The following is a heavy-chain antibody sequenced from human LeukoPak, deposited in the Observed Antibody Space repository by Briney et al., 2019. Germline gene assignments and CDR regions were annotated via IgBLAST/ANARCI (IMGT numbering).Heavy chain of an antibody. J-gene: IGHJ4*02. V-gene: IGHV3-74*01. CDR2: IKSDGSYT. CDR3: ARDLLEWYFDY. Sequence: GGSLRLSCAASGFTFSNFWMHWVRQVPGRGLVWVSRIKSDGSYTTYADSVKGRFTIPRDNSKNTLYLQMNSLRAEDTAVYYCARDLLEWYFDYWGQGTLVTVSS. CDR1: GFTFSNFW. D-gene: IGHD3-3*01.